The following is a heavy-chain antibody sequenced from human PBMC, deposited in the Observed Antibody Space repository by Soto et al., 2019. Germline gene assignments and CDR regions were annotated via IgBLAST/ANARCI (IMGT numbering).Heavy chain of an antibody. D-gene: IGHD3-10*01. J-gene: IGHJ4*02. CDR1: GYTFTSYG. CDR2: ISAYNGNT. V-gene: IGHV1-18*01. CDR3: ERDAVVRVAVSKPNVDY. Sequence: QVHLVQSGAEVKKPGASVKVSCKASGYTFTSYGISWVRQAPAQGREWMGWISAYNGNTKYAQNLQGRVSMTTDTATSTANMELRSLRSDDTAMYYCERDAVVRVAVSKPNVDYWGQGTLVTVTS.